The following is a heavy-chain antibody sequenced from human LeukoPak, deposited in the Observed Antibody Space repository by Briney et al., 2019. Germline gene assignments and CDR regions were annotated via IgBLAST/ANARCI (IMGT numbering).Heavy chain of an antibody. CDR1: GFIFSSYG. CDR3: ARDYGTNSGIDY. J-gene: IGHJ4*02. D-gene: IGHD2-8*01. CDR2: IWHDGSKK. V-gene: IGHV3-33*01. Sequence: GRSLRLSCAASGFIFSSYGMHWVRQAPGKGLEWVAVIWHDGSKKYYADSVKGRFSISRDNSKNTLYLQMNSLRAEDASMFYCARDYGTNSGIDYWGQGTLVTVSS.